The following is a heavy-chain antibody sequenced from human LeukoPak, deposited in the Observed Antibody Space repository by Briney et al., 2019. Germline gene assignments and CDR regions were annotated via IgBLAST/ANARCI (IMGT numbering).Heavy chain of an antibody. CDR2: IYYSGST. CDR1: GGSISSYY. J-gene: IGHJ5*02. Sequence: PSETLSLTCNVSGGSISSYYWSWIRQPPGKGLEWIGYIYYSGSTNYNPSLKSRVTISVDTSKNQFSLKLSSVTAADTAVYYCASWVAGNGYNWFDPWGKGTLVTVSS. CDR3: ASWVAGNGYNWFDP. D-gene: IGHD6-19*01. V-gene: IGHV4-59*01.